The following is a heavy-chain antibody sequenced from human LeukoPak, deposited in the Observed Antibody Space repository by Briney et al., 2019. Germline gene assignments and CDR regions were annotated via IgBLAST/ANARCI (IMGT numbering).Heavy chain of an antibody. D-gene: IGHD5-12*01. CDR2: MNPDSGNT. CDR3: ARAGGDIVATIGPLRFDP. J-gene: IGHJ5*02. V-gene: IGHV1-8*01. Sequence: GASVKVSCKASGYTFTSYDINWVRQATGQGLEWMGWMNPDSGNTGYAQKFQGRVTMTRNTSISTAYMELSSLRSEDTAVYYCARAGGDIVATIGPLRFDPWGQGTLVTVSS. CDR1: GYTFTSYD.